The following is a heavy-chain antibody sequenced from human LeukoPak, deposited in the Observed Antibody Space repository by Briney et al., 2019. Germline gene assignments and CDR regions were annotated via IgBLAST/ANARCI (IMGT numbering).Heavy chain of an antibody. Sequence: SVKVSCKASGGTFSSYAISWVRQAPGQGLEWMGRIIPIFGTANYAQKFQGRVTITTDESTSTAYTELSSLRSEDTAVYYFARGRPGYSSSWYKYXFXXWGQXXLVT. D-gene: IGHD6-13*01. CDR2: IIPIFGTA. V-gene: IGHV1-69*05. J-gene: IGHJ5*02. CDR1: GGTFSSYA. CDR3: ARGRPGYSSSWYKYXFXX.